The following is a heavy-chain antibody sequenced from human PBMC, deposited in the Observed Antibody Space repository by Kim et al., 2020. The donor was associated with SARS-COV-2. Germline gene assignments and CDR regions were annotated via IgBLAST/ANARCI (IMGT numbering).Heavy chain of an antibody. CDR1: GFTFSNYC. Sequence: GGSLRLSCAASGFTFSNYCMHWVRQAPGKGLEWVSYVNRDGDFISYADSVKGRFTTSRDNAKSILYLQMNSLTVEDTAIYFCLRGIAGAGNLGNYW. CDR2: VNRDGDFI. CDR3: LRGIAGAGNLGNY. J-gene: IGHJ4*01. V-gene: IGHV3-74*01. D-gene: IGHD1-26*01.